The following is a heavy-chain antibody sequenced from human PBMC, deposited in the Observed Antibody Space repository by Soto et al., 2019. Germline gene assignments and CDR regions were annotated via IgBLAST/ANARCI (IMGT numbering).Heavy chain of an antibody. V-gene: IGHV1-2*04. D-gene: IGHD3-10*01. J-gene: IGHJ6*02. CDR2: INPNSGGT. CDR3: ARDRGSETGHYYYGMDV. Sequence: GASVKVSCKASGYTFTGYYMHWVRQAPGQGLEWMGWINPNSGGTNYAQKFQGWVTMTRDTSISTAYMELSRLRSDDTAVYYCARDRGSETGHYYYGMDVWGQGTTVTVS. CDR1: GYTFTGYY.